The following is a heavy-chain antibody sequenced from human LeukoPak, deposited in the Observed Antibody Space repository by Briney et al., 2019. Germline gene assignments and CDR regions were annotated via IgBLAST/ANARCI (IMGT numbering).Heavy chain of an antibody. CDR3: AKGQAEAGTSYYYYGMDV. CDR1: GFTFSSYA. D-gene: IGHD6-19*01. Sequence: GGSLRLSCAASGFTFSSYAMSWVRQAPGKGLEWVSAISGSGGSTYYADSVKGRFTISRDNSKNTLYLQMNSLRAEDTAVYSCAKGQAEAGTSYYYYGMDVWGQGTTVTVSS. J-gene: IGHJ6*02. CDR2: ISGSGGST. V-gene: IGHV3-23*01.